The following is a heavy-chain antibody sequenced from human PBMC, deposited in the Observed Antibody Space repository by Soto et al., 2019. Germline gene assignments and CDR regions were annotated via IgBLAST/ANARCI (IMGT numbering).Heavy chain of an antibody. CDR3: ARRYGDCFAF. CDR1: GGSISSYY. V-gene: IGHV4-59*08. J-gene: IGHJ4*02. CDR2: TYYSGST. Sequence: QVQLQESGPGLVKPSETLSLTCTVSGGSISSYYWSWIRQPPGKGLEWIGYTYYSGSTNYNPSPKSRVTISVATSKNQCSLKLSSVTAADTAVYYCARRYGDCFAFWGQGTLVTVSS. D-gene: IGHD4-17*01.